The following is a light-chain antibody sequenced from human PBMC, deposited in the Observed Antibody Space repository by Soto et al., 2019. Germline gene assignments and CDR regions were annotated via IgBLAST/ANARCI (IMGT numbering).Light chain of an antibody. J-gene: IGKJ4*01. Sequence: EILLTQSPGTLSLSPGERATLSCRASQSVSPSSLAWYQQRPGQSPRLLIYGASSRATGIPDRFSGRGSGTDFTLTISSLQSEDFAVYYCQQYNSRVTFGGGTKVDIK. CDR3: QQYNSRVT. CDR2: GAS. V-gene: IGKV3-20*01. CDR1: QSVSPSS.